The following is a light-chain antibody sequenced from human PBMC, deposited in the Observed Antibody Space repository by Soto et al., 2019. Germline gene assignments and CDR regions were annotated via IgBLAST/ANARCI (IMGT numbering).Light chain of an antibody. J-gene: IGKJ1*01. V-gene: IGKV1-5*03. CDR1: QSIYNW. CDR2: KAS. CDR3: QQYYSYSRT. Sequence: TQMTQSPSTLSASVGDRVTITCRASQSIYNWLAWYQQKPGKAPSLLIYKASSLESGVPSRFSGSGSGTEFTLTISSLQPDDFATYYCQQYYSYSRTFGQGTKVDIK.